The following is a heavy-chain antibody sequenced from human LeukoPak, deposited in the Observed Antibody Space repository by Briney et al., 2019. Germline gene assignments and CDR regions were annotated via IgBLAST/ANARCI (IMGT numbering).Heavy chain of an antibody. CDR2: FSGSGGST. D-gene: IGHD3-3*01. Sequence: GGSLRLSCAATGFTFSSYAMSWVRQAPGKGLEWVSSFSGSGGSTYYADSVKGRFTISRDNAKNSLYLQMNSLRAEDTAVYYCARANYDFWSGYPTTLYYYYMDVWGKGTTVTVSS. J-gene: IGHJ6*03. CDR1: GFTFSSYA. CDR3: ARANYDFWSGYPTTLYYYYMDV. V-gene: IGHV3-23*01.